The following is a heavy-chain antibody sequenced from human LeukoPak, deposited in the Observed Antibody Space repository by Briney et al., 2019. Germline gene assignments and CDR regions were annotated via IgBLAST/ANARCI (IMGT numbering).Heavy chain of an antibody. Sequence: PGGSLRLSCAASGFTFSSCWMHWVRQAPGKGLVWVSRINTGGSTTDYADSVKGRFTISRDNAKNTLYLQMNSLRAEDTAVYYCSRDLLGRDDYWGQGILVIVSS. J-gene: IGHJ4*02. CDR3: SRDLLGRDDY. V-gene: IGHV3-74*01. CDR2: INTGGSTT. CDR1: GFTFSSCW. D-gene: IGHD5-24*01.